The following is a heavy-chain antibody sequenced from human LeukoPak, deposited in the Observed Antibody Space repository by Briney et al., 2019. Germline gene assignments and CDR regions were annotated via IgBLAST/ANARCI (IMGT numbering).Heavy chain of an antibody. V-gene: IGHV3-23*01. CDR3: AKVVGTGTTPTDY. CDR2: ISASGDNT. J-gene: IGHJ4*02. D-gene: IGHD1-1*01. Sequence: GGSLRLSCAASGFTFNKYAMTWVRQAPGKGLVWVAVISASGDNTDYADSVKGRFTISRDNSKNTLALQMNSLRVEDTAVYYCAKVVGTGTTPTDYWGQGTLVTVSS. CDR1: GFTFNKYA.